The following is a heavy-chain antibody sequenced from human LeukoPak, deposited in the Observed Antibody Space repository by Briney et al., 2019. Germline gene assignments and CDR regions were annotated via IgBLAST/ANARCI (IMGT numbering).Heavy chain of an antibody. Sequence: GGSLRLSCAASGFTFSSYSMNWVRQAPGKGLEWVSSISSSSSYIYYADSVKGRFTISRDNAKNSLYLQMNSLRAEDTAVYYCARVRGIRGANYFDYWGQGTLVTVSS. J-gene: IGHJ4*02. D-gene: IGHD3-10*01. CDR1: GFTFSSYS. V-gene: IGHV3-21*01. CDR2: ISSSSSYI. CDR3: ARVRGIRGANYFDY.